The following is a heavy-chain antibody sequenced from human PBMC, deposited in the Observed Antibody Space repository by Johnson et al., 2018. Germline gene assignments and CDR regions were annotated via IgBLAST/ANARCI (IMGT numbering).Heavy chain of an antibody. Sequence: VQLVQSGGGLVQPGGSLRLSCAASGFTFSSYAMSWVRQAPGRGLEWVSAISGSGGSTYYADSGKGRLTISRDNSKNTLFLQMTRLRAVDTAVYYCAKDPRWTRGSYLDSYFDLWGRGTLVTASS. D-gene: IGHD1-26*01. CDR1: GFTFSSYA. CDR2: ISGSGGST. J-gene: IGHJ2*01. V-gene: IGHV3-23*04. CDR3: AKDPRWTRGSYLDSYFDL.